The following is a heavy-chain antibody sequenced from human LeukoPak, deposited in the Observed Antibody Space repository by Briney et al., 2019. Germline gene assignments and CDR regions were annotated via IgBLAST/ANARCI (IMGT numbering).Heavy chain of an antibody. Sequence: ASVKVSCKVSGYTLTELSMHWVRQAPGKGLEWMGGFDPEDGETIYAQKFHGRVTMTEDTSTDTAYMELSSLRSEDTAVYYCATPGGWYRMYYFDYWGQGTLVTVSS. CDR3: ATPGGWYRMYYFDY. CDR1: GYTLTELS. J-gene: IGHJ4*02. D-gene: IGHD6-19*01. CDR2: FDPEDGET. V-gene: IGHV1-24*01.